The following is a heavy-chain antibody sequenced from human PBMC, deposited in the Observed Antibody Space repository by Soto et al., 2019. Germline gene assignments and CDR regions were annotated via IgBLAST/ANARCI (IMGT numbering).Heavy chain of an antibody. J-gene: IGHJ5*02. CDR2: INHSGST. D-gene: IGHD6-6*01. CDR1: GGSFSGYY. V-gene: IGHV4-34*01. Sequence: QVQLQQWGAGLLKPSETLSLTCAVYGGSFSGYYWSWIRQPPGKGLEWIGEINHSGSTNYNPSLKSRVTISVDTDKNQFSLKLSSVTAADTAVYYCARASFSSRAKWFDPWGQGTLVTVSS. CDR3: ARASFSSRAKWFDP.